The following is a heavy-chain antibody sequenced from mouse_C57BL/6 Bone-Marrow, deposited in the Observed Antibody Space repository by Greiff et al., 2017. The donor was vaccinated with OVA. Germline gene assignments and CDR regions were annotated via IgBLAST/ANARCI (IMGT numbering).Heavy chain of an antibody. J-gene: IGHJ4*01. V-gene: IGHV1-59*01. CDR2: IDPSDSYT. CDR1: GYTFTSYW. D-gene: IGHD2-12*01. CDR3: ARIRRYYAMEY. Sequence: QVQLQQPGAELVRPGTSVKLSCKASGYTFTSYWMHWVKQRPGQGLEWIGGIDPSDSYTNYNQKFKGKATLTVDTSSSTAYMQLSSLTYEDAEVDYCARIRRYYAMEYGGQGNSGTGAS.